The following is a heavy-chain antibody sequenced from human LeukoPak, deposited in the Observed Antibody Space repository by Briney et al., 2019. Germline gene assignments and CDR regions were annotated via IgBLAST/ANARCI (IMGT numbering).Heavy chain of an antibody. J-gene: IGHJ4*02. CDR1: GGTFSSYA. D-gene: IGHD3-22*01. CDR3: ARNLDSSGYYYYFDY. Sequence: LRASVKVSCKASGGTFSSYAISWVRQAPGQGLEWMGGIIPIFGTANYAQKFQGRVTITADESTSTAYMELSSLRSEDTAVYYCARNLDSSGYYYYFDYWGQGTLVTISS. CDR2: IIPIFGTA. V-gene: IGHV1-69*13.